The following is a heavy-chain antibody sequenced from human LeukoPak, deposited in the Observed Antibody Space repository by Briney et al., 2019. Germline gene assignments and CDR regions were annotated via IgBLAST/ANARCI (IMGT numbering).Heavy chain of an antibody. D-gene: IGHD2-15*01. CDR3: ARVKVRFCSGGSCYYEYYFDY. Sequence: GGSLRLSCAASGFTFSNYWMHWVRQAPGKGLVWVSHINSVGSSTSYADSVKGRFTISRDNAENTLYLQMNTLRAEDTAVYYCARVKVRFCSGGSCYYEYYFDYWGQGTLVTVSS. J-gene: IGHJ4*02. V-gene: IGHV3-74*01. CDR2: INSVGSST. CDR1: GFTFSNYW.